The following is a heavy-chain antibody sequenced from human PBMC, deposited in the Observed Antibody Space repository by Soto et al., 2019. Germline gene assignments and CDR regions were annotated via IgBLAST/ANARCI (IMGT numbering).Heavy chain of an antibody. CDR3: ARALDLVTPSDAFDI. D-gene: IGHD2-15*01. Sequence: ASVKVSCKASGYTFTSYAMHWVRQAPGQRLEWMRWINAGNGNTKYSQKFQGRVTITRDTSASTAYMELSSLRSEDTAVYYCARALDLVTPSDAFDIWGQGTMVTVSS. J-gene: IGHJ3*02. CDR1: GYTFTSYA. CDR2: INAGNGNT. V-gene: IGHV1-3*01.